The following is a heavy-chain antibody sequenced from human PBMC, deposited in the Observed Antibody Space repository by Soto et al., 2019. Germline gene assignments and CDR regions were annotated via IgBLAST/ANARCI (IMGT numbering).Heavy chain of an antibody. D-gene: IGHD1-26*01. V-gene: IGHV3-21*01. CDR2: ISSSSSYI. CDR1: GFTFSSYS. Sequence: GGSLRLSCAASGFTFSSYSMNWVRQAPGKGLEWVSSISSSSSYIYYADSVKGRFTISRDNAKNSLYLQMNSLRAEDTAVYYCARHRVGALFFDYWGQGTLVTVSS. J-gene: IGHJ4*02. CDR3: ARHRVGALFFDY.